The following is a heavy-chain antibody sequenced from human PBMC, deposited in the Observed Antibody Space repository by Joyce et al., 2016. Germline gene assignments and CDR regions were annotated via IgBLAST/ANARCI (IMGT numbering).Heavy chain of an antibody. V-gene: IGHV3-53*04. CDR1: GFSVSTNY. Sequence: EVQLVESGGGLVQSGGSLRLSCVVSGFSVSTNYMSWVRQAPGKGLEWFSIIYTSGHTYYAASVKGRFTISRHSSKSTLYLHMNSLRTDDTAVYYCVRTDSGSYFDWGQGTLVTVSS. D-gene: IGHD1-26*01. CDR2: IYTSGHT. CDR3: VRTDSGSYFD. J-gene: IGHJ4*02.